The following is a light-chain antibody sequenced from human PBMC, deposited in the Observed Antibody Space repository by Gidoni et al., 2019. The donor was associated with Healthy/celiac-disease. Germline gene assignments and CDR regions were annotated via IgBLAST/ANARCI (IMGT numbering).Light chain of an antibody. V-gene: IGLV1-44*01. CDR1: SSNIGSNT. J-gene: IGLJ7*01. CDR2: SNN. Sequence: QSVLPQPPSASGTPGQRVTISCSGSSSNIGSNTVNWYQQLPGTAPTLLIYSNNQRPSGVPDRFSGSKSGTSASLAISGLQSEDEADYYCAAWDDSLNGPVFGGGTQLTVL. CDR3: AAWDDSLNGPV.